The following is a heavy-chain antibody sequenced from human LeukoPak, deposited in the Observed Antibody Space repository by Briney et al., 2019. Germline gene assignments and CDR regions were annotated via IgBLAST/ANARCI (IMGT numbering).Heavy chain of an antibody. J-gene: IGHJ3*02. D-gene: IGHD6-13*01. CDR1: GFTFSNAW. Sequence: GGSLRLSCAASGFTFSNAWMSWVRQAPGKGLEYVSAISSNGGSTYYADSVKGRFTISRDNSKNTLYLQMSSLRAEDTAVYYCASLYSSSWYSWGAFDIWGQGTMVTVSS. CDR2: ISSNGGST. CDR3: ASLYSSSWYSWGAFDI. V-gene: IGHV3-64D*06.